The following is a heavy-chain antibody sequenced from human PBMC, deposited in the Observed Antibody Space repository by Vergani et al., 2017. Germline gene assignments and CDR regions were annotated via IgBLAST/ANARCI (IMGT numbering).Heavy chain of an antibody. CDR3: ARQRGGGVHYDY. D-gene: IGHD1-1*01. Sequence: QVQLQESGPGLVKPSETLSLTCTVSGGSISSYYWSWIRQPPGKGLEWIGYIYTSGSTNYNPSLKSRVTISVDTSKNQFSLKLSSGTAADTAVYYCARQRGGGVHYDYWGQGTLVTVSS. CDR2: IYTSGST. V-gene: IGHV4-4*09. J-gene: IGHJ4*02. CDR1: GGSISSYY.